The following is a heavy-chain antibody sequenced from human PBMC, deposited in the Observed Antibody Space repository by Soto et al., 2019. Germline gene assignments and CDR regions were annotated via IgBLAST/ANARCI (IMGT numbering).Heavy chain of an antibody. V-gene: IGHV3-74*01. J-gene: IGHJ4*02. CDR3: ATGTVGAMDY. CDR1: GFTFSSYW. D-gene: IGHD1-26*01. Sequence: GGSLRLSCAASGFTFSSYWMHWVRQVPGKGLVWVSRINADGSITSHADSVKGRFTTSRDNAKNTLYLQMNSLRADDTALYYCATGTVGAMDYWGQGTLVTV. CDR2: INADGSIT.